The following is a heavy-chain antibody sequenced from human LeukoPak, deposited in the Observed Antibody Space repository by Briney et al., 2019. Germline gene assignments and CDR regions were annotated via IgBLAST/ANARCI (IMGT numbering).Heavy chain of an antibody. CDR3: AKWEVRTDAFNI. CDR2: ISSSDTI. Sequence: GGSLRLSCAASGFSFSDYDMSWIRQAPGKGLEWVSYISSSDTIKNADSVKGRFTISRDNAKNSLYLQMNSLRAEDTAVYYCAKWEVRTDAFNIWGQGTMVTVSS. D-gene: IGHD1-26*01. CDR1: GFSFSDYD. V-gene: IGHV3-11*04. J-gene: IGHJ3*02.